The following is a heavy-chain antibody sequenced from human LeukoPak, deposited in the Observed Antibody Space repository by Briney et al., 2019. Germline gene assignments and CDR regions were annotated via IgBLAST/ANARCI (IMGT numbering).Heavy chain of an antibody. CDR3: ARLWEANAFDI. D-gene: IGHD1-26*01. CDR2: IYYSGST. Sequence: PSETLSLTCTVSGGSISSYYWSWIRQPPGKGLEWIGYIYYSGSTNYNPSLKSRVTISVDTSKNQFSLKLSSVTAADTAVYYCARLWEANAFDIWGQGTMVTVSS. J-gene: IGHJ3*02. V-gene: IGHV4-59*08. CDR1: GGSISSYY.